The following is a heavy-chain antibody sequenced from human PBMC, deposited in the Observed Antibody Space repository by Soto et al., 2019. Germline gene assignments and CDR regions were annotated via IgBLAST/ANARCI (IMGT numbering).Heavy chain of an antibody. D-gene: IGHD6-13*01. CDR2: ISGSSLSR. J-gene: IGHJ4*01. V-gene: IGHV3-23*01. CDR1: GFSFSSYS. CDR3: ARIRSNYIPSAGDLDY. Sequence: GGSLRLSCAASGFSFSSYSMTWVRQAPGKGLEWVSSISGSSLSRYYADSVKGRFTVSRDNSRNTLNLQMNSLRAEDTAIYYCARIRSNYIPSAGDLDYWGQGPLVTVSS.